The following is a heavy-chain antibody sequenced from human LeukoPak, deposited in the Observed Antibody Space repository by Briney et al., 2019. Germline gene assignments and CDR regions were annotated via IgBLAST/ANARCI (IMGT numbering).Heavy chain of an antibody. CDR2: ISSSSSYI. CDR3: ARDPLIAAAGTSY. CDR1: GFTISSYS. J-gene: IGHJ4*02. V-gene: IGHV3-21*01. Sequence: GGSLRLSCAASGFTISSYSMNWVRQAPGKGLEWVSSISSSSSYIYYADPVKGRFTISRDNAKNSLYLQMNSLRAEDTAVYYCARDPLIAAAGTSYWGQGTLVTVSS. D-gene: IGHD6-13*01.